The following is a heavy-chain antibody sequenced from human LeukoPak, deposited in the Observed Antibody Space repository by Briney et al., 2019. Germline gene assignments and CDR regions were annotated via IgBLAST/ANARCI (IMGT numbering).Heavy chain of an antibody. D-gene: IGHD6-19*01. V-gene: IGHV3-7*03. J-gene: IGHJ4*02. Sequence: PGGSLRLSCAASGFTFSRYWMSWVRQAPGKGLEWVATIKQDGSEKHYVDSVKGRFTISRDNAKNSLYLQMNSLRAEDTALYYCARTGSIAVAGTPDYWGQGTLVTVSS. CDR3: ARTGSIAVAGTPDY. CDR2: IKQDGSEK. CDR1: GFTFSRYW.